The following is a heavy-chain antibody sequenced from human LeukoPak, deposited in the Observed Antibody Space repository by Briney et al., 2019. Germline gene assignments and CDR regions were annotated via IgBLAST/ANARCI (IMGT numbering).Heavy chain of an antibody. Sequence: PSETLSLTCAVYGDSFSGYYWSWLRQPPGKGLEWIGEINQSGSTKYNPSLESRVTISVAPSKNQFSLRLSSVTAADTAVYYCARGPRYCSSTSCYELDYWGQGTLVTVSS. J-gene: IGHJ4*02. V-gene: IGHV4-34*01. CDR2: INQSGST. D-gene: IGHD2-2*01. CDR1: GDSFSGYY. CDR3: ARGPRYCSSTSCYELDY.